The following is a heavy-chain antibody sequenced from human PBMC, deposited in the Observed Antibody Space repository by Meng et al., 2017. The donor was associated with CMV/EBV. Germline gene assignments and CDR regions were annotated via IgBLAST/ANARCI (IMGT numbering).Heavy chain of an antibody. J-gene: IGHJ4*02. CDR1: GGSFSGYS. V-gene: IGHV4-34*01. CDR2: IKDTGTT. CDR3: ARGAPGY. Sequence: NLSLTCAVYGGSFSGYSWTWIRQSPAKGLEWIGNIKDTGTTNYNPSLKSRVSILVDTSKNQFSLKLKSVTGADTAIYYCARGAPGYWGQGTLVTVSS.